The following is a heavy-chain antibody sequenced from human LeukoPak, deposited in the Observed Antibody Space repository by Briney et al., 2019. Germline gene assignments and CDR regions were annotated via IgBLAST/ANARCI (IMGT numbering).Heavy chain of an antibody. V-gene: IGHV1-2*06. CDR2: INPNSGGT. CDR1: GYTFTGYY. J-gene: IGHJ4*02. CDR3: ARGVASGWSKGDY. D-gene: IGHD6-19*01. Sequence: ASVTVSCKASGYTFTGYYMHWVRQAPGQGLEWMGRINPNSGGTNYAQKFQGRVTMTRDTSISTAYMELSRLRSDDTAVYYCARGVASGWSKGDYWGQGTLVTVSS.